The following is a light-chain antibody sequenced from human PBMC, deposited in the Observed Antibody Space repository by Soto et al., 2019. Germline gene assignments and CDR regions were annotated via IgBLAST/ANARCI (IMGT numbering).Light chain of an antibody. CDR3: QQNYRTPLA. V-gene: IGKV1-39*01. J-gene: IGKJ4*01. CDR1: QSTSRD. CDR2: AAS. Sequence: DIQITQSPFSLSASVGDRVTITCRASQSTSRDLNWYQQKPGKAPNLLIYAASTLESGVPSRFSGSGSGTDFTLTISSLQLEDFATYYCQQNYRTPLAFGGGTKVDIK.